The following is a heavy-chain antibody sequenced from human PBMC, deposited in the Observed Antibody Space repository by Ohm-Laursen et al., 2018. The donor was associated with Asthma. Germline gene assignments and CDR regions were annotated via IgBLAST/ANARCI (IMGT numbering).Heavy chain of an antibody. CDR1: GFTFSTYA. V-gene: IGHV3-23*01. CDR3: AIGEDDIGDSGWFEN. Sequence: SLRLSCTASGFTFSTYAMNWVRQAPGKGLEWVSDISGNGGRTKYADFVTGRFTISRDNSKNTLYLQMNSLRAEDTALYYCAIGEDDIGDSGWFENWGQGTLVTVSS. J-gene: IGHJ4*02. D-gene: IGHD2-21*02. CDR2: ISGNGGRT.